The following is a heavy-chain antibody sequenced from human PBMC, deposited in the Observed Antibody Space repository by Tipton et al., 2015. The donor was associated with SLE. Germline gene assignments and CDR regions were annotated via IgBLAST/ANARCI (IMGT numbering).Heavy chain of an antibody. J-gene: IGHJ4*02. D-gene: IGHD2-21*01. CDR2: MYNNGST. CDR1: GDSINSHH. V-gene: IGHV4-59*11. Sequence: LRLSCTVSGDSINSHHWSWIRQPPGKGLEWIGYMYNNGSTKYNPSLKSRVTISVDTSKNQFSLKLYSVTAADTAVYYCARYIVVVRYFDYWGQGTLVTVSS. CDR3: ARYIVVVRYFDY.